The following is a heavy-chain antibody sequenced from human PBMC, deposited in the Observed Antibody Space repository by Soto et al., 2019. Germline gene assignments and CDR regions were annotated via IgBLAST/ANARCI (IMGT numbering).Heavy chain of an antibody. J-gene: IGHJ6*02. Sequence: PSETLSLTCAVYGGSFSGYYWSWIRQPPGKGLEWIGEINHSGSTNYNPSLKSRVTISVDTSKNQFSLKLSSVTAADTAVYYCVREDDFWSGYRFYGMDVWGQGTTVTVSS. V-gene: IGHV4-34*01. D-gene: IGHD3-3*01. CDR1: GGSFSGYY. CDR2: INHSGST. CDR3: VREDDFWSGYRFYGMDV.